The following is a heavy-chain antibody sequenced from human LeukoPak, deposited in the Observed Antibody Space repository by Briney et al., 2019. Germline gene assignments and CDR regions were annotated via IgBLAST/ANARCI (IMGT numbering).Heavy chain of an antibody. Sequence: GASVKVSCKASGYTFTGYYMHWVRQAPGQGLEWMGWINPNSGNTGYAQKFQGRVTMTRNTSISTAYMELSSLRSEDTAVYYCARGSPIGIAAAGAWGQGTLVTVSS. J-gene: IGHJ5*02. V-gene: IGHV1-8*02. CDR2: INPNSGNT. CDR1: GYTFTGYY. D-gene: IGHD6-13*01. CDR3: ARGSPIGIAAAGA.